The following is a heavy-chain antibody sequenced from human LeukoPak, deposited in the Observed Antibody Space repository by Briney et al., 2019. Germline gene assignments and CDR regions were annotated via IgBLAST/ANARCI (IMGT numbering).Heavy chain of an antibody. CDR3: ATHSLGYCRGGSCSGDY. J-gene: IGHJ4*02. D-gene: IGHD2-15*01. V-gene: IGHV1-24*01. CDR2: FDPEDGET. Sequence: ASVNVSFQVSVYTLTELSMHWVRQAPGRGREWMGGFDPEDGETIYAQKFQGRVTMTEDTSTDTAYMELSSLRSEDTAVYYCATHSLGYCRGGSCSGDYWGQGTLVTVSS. CDR1: VYTLTELS.